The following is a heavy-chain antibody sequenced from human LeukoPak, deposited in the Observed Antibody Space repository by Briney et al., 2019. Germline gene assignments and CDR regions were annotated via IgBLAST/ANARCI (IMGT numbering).Heavy chain of an antibody. D-gene: IGHD3-10*01. Sequence: SETLSLTCTVSGYSISSGCFWGWIRQPPGKGLEWIGSIYHSGTTYYNPPLKSRVTISVDTSKNQFSLKLTSVTAADTAVYYCARRKSITMVRGRYNWFDPWGQGTLVTVSS. J-gene: IGHJ5*02. CDR3: ARRKSITMVRGRYNWFDP. CDR2: IYHSGTT. CDR1: GYSISSGCF. V-gene: IGHV4-38-2*02.